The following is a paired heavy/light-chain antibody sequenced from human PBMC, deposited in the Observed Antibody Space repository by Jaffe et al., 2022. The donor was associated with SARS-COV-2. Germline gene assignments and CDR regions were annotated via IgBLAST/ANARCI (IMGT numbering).Light chain of an antibody. J-gene: IGKJ2*01. V-gene: IGKV3-15*01. CDR3: QQYNNWPPDT. CDR1: QSVSSN. CDR2: GAS. Sequence: EIVMTQSPATLSVSPGERATLSCRASQSVSSNLAWYQQKPGQAPRLLIYGASTRATGIPARFSGSGSGTEFTLTISSLQSEDFAVYYCQQYNNWPPDTFGQGTKLEIK.
Heavy chain of an antibody. Sequence: EVQLLESGGGLVQPGGSLRLSCAASGFTFSSYAMSWVRQAPGKGLEWVSAISGSGGSTYYADSVKGRFTISRDNSKNTLYLQMNSLRAEDTAVYYCAKDCGGGYYYDSSGYYPYWGQGTLVTVSS. CDR2: ISGSGGST. CDR1: GFTFSSYA. D-gene: IGHD3-22*01. V-gene: IGHV3-23*01. J-gene: IGHJ4*02. CDR3: AKDCGGGYYYDSSGYYPY.